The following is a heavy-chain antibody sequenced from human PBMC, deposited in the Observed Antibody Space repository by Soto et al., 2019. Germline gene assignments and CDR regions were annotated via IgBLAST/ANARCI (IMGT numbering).Heavy chain of an antibody. J-gene: IGHJ3*02. CDR1: GYTFTSYD. CDR2: MNPNSGNT. CDR3: ASGYGYYDILTGDVFDI. Sequence: GASVKVSCKASGYTFTSYDINWVRQATGQGLEWMGWMNPNSGNTGYAQKFQGRVTMTRNTSISTAYMELSSLRSEDTAVYYCASGYGYYDILTGDVFDIWGQGTMVTVSS. D-gene: IGHD3-9*01. V-gene: IGHV1-8*01.